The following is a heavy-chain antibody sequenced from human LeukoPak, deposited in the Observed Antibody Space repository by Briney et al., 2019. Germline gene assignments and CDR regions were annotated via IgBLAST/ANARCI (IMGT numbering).Heavy chain of an antibody. CDR3: ARLRPLLDQLLYFAFDS. D-gene: IGHD2-2*02. J-gene: IGHJ5*01. CDR1: NASISSHF. V-gene: IGHV4-59*11. CDR2: IHYSGTT. Sequence: SETPSLTCSVSNASISSHFWTWVRQPPGKGLEWIGHIHYSGTTNYNPSLKSRVTLSLDTSKNQFSLELTSVTAADTAIFYCARLRPLLDQLLYFAFDSWGQGTLITVSS.